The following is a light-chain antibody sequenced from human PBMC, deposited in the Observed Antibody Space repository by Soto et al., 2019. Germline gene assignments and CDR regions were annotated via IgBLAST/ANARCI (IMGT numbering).Light chain of an antibody. Sequence: QSVLAQPASVSGSPGQSITISCTGTSSDVGGYNYVSWYQQHPGKAPKLMIYEVSNRPSGVSNRFSGSKSGNTASLTISGLQAEDEADYYRSSYTSGNSLYVFGTGTKV. CDR2: EVS. J-gene: IGLJ1*01. CDR3: SSYTSGNSLYV. CDR1: SSDVGGYNY. V-gene: IGLV2-14*01.